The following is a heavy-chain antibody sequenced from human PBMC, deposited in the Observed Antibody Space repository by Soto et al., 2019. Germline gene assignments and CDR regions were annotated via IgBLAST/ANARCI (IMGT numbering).Heavy chain of an antibody. D-gene: IGHD4-17*01. CDR3: ATWVDYGDFEGFDF. J-gene: IGHJ4*02. Sequence: QGQLLQSGAEVKKPGASVKVSCKTSGYSFTDYKLHWVRQAPGQGLEWMGWVDPNGGGSNSAQKFKGSVTMTWDTSITTAYLELTRLTTNDTATYFCATWVDYGDFEGFDFWGQGTLVTVSS. CDR2: VDPNGGGS. V-gene: IGHV1-2*04. CDR1: GYSFTDYK.